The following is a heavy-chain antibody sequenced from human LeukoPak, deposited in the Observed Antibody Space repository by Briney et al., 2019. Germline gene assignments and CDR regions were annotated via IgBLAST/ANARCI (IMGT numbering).Heavy chain of an antibody. CDR3: AKDGPYITVFGVVIGHYYYYGMDV. J-gene: IGHJ6*02. V-gene: IGHV3-23*01. Sequence: GGSLRLSCAASGFTFSSYAMSWVRQAPGKGLEWVSAISGSGGSTYYADSVKGRFTISRDNSKNTLYLQMNGLRAEDTAVYYCAKDGPYITVFGVVIGHYYYYGMDVWGQGTTVTVSS. CDR2: ISGSGGST. D-gene: IGHD3-3*01. CDR1: GFTFSSYA.